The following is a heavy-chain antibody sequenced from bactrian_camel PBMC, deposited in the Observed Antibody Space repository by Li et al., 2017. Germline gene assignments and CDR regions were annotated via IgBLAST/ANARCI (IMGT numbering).Heavy chain of an antibody. V-gene: IGHV3S55*01. CDR3: ATGWGPNTNCSGGYRPKF. J-gene: IGHJ4*01. D-gene: IGHD2*01. Sequence: VQLVESGGGSVPAGGSLRLSCVASTASGPSASCMAWFRQAPGKEREGVAAIDSAGIVTYAEPVKGRFVVTSDNAQHKWYLQMNDLKPEDTAMYYCATGWGPNTNCSGGYRPKFWGQGTQVTVS. CDR2: IDSAGIV. CDR1: TASGPSASC.